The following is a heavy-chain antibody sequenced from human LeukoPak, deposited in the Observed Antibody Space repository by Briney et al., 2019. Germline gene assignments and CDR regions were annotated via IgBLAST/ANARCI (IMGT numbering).Heavy chain of an antibody. V-gene: IGHV1-2*02. D-gene: IGHD1-26*01. J-gene: IGHJ1*01. CDR3: ARGSFSADAPLDLDYFHH. CDR1: GYTFTGYY. Sequence: ASVKVSCKATGYTFTGYYIHWVRQAPGQGLEWMGWINPNSGGTNYAQKFQGRVTMTRDTSISTAYMELSRLKSDDTAVYYCARGSFSADAPLDLDYFHHWGQGTLVTVSS. CDR2: INPNSGGT.